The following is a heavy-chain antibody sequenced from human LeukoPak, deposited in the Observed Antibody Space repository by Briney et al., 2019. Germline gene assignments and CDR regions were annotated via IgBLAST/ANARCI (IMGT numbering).Heavy chain of an antibody. CDR1: GASIRYNH. CDR2: ISHSGST. D-gene: IGHD3-22*01. V-gene: IGHV4-59*08. CDR3: ARHPPGDSSSYPPLDY. Sequence: SETLSLTCTVSGASIRYNHWSWIRQPPGKGLEWIGYISHSGSTNYNPSLKSRVTIAKDTSNNQFSLDLNSVTAADTAFYFCARHPPGDSSSYPPLDYWGQGTLVTVSS. J-gene: IGHJ4*02.